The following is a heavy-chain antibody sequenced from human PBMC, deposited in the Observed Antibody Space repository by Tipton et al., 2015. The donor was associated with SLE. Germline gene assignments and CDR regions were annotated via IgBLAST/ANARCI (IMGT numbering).Heavy chain of an antibody. CDR3: ATRRVVFGVIEHYFDY. Sequence: TLSLTCAVYGGSFSGYYWSWIRQPPGKGLEWIGEINHSGSTNYNPSLKSRVTISVDTSKNQFSLKLSSVTAADTAVYYCATRRVVFGVIEHYFDYWGQGPLSPVS. J-gene: IGHJ4*02. D-gene: IGHD3-3*01. CDR2: INHSGST. CDR1: GGSFSGYY. V-gene: IGHV4-34*01.